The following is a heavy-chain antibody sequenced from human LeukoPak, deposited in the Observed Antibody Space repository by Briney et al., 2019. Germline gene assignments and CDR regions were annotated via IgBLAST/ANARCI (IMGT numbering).Heavy chain of an antibody. CDR1: GGSISSYY. D-gene: IGHD5-18*01. J-gene: IGHJ4*02. Sequence: SETLSLTCTVSGGSISSYYWSWLRQPPGKGLEWIGYIYYSGSTNYNPSLKSRVTISVDTSKNQFSLKLSSVTAADTAVYYCARSRGYSVTADYWGQGTLVTVSS. CDR2: IYYSGST. V-gene: IGHV4-59*01. CDR3: ARSRGYSVTADY.